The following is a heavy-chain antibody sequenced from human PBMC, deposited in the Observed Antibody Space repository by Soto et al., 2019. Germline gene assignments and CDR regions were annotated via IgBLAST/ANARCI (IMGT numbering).Heavy chain of an antibody. CDR2: INPSGGST. Sequence: ASVKVSCKASGYTFTSYDMHWVRQAPGQGLEWMGIINPSGGSTSYAQKFQGRVTMTRDTSTSTVYMELSSLRSEDTAVYYCARERSAAAGTLGGPNNPHYYYYGMDVWGQGTTVTVSS. D-gene: IGHD6-13*01. J-gene: IGHJ6*02. CDR3: ARERSAAAGTLGGPNNPHYYYYGMDV. V-gene: IGHV1-46*01. CDR1: GYTFTSYD.